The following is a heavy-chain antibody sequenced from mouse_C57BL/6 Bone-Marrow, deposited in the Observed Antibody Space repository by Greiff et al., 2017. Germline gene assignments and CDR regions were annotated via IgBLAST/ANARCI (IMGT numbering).Heavy chain of an antibody. J-gene: IGHJ3*01. CDR2: ISSGGSYT. CDR1: GFTFSSYG. V-gene: IGHV5-6*02. CDR3: ARHPHYYGSSSLAY. D-gene: IGHD1-1*01. Sequence: DVKLVESGGDLVKPGGSLKLSCAASGFTFSSYGMSWVRQTPDKRLEWVATISSGGSYTYYPDSVKGRFTISRDNAKNTLYLQMSSLKSEDTAMYYCARHPHYYGSSSLAYWGQGTLVTVSA.